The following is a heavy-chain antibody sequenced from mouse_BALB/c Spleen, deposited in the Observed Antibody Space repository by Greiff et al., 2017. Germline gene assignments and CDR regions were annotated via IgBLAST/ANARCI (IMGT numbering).Heavy chain of an antibody. V-gene: IGHV5-6-4*01. CDR3: TRDQDYRYAWFAY. CDR1: GFTFSSYT. CDR2: ISSGGSYT. Sequence: EVQLVESGGGLVKPGGSLKLSCAASGFTFSSYTMSWVRQTPEKRLEWVATISSGGSYTYYPDSVKGRFTISRDNAKNTLYLQMSSLKSEDTAMYYCTRDQDYRYAWFAYWGQGTLVTVSA. D-gene: IGHD2-14*01. J-gene: IGHJ3*01.